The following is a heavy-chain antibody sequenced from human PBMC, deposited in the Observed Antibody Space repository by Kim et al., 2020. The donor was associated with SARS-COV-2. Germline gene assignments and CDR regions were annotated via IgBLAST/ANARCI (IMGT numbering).Heavy chain of an antibody. CDR2: IIPILGIA. CDR1: GGTFSSYS. V-gene: IGHV1-69*04. CDR3: ARDPLSGVAAQPRYFDY. Sequence: SVKVSCKASGGTFSSYSISWVRQAPGQGLEWMGRIIPILGIANYAQKFQGRVTITADKSTSTAYMELSSLRSEDTAVYYCARDPLSGVAAQPRYFDYWGQGTLVTVSS. D-gene: IGHD6-13*01. J-gene: IGHJ4*02.